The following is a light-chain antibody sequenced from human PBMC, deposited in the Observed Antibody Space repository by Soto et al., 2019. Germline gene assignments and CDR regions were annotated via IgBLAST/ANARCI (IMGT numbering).Light chain of an antibody. CDR1: QDISVY. V-gene: IGKV1-27*01. CDR2: SAS. Sequence: DIQMTQSPSSLSASVGDRVTITCRASQDISVYLAWYQQKPGKVPKLLIYSASTLQSGVPSRFSGSGSGTDFTLTISSLQPEDVATYSCQKFNTAPLTLGQGTRLEIK. CDR3: QKFNTAPLT. J-gene: IGKJ5*01.